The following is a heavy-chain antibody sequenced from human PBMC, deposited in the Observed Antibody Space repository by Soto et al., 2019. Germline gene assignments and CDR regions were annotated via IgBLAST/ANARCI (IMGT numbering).Heavy chain of an antibody. Sequence: GGSLRLSCAASGFTFSTYAMSWVRQAPGKGLEWVSAISRDGYDIYYTDSVKGRFTISRDNSKHMLYLQMNSLRIEDTAVYYCAHPRGYGVFDAYDIWGQGAMVTVSS. CDR1: GFTFSTYA. D-gene: IGHD4-17*01. V-gene: IGHV3-23*01. CDR2: ISRDGYDI. J-gene: IGHJ3*02. CDR3: AHPRGYGVFDAYDI.